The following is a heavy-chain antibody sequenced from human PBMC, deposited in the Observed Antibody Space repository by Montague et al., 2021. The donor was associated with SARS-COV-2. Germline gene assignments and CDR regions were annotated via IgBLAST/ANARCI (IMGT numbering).Heavy chain of an antibody. Sequence: SETLSLTCTVSGGSMSDHYWAWIRQPPGKGLEWLAYIYYSGGINSNASLKSRVSMSVDTSKNQFSLKLTSVTAADTAVYYWARAVSVRRAVNWFDPWGQGTLVTVSS. D-gene: IGHD3-10*01. V-gene: IGHV4-59*11. CDR2: IYYSGGI. J-gene: IGHJ5*02. CDR1: GGSMSDHY. CDR3: ARAVSVRRAVNWFDP.